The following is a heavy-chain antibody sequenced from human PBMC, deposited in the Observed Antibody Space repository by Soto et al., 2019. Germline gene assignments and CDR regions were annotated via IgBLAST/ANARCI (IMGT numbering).Heavy chain of an antibody. CDR2: IYYSGST. D-gene: IGHD3-16*01. J-gene: IGHJ6*02. Sequence: SETLSLTCAVSGGSISSSNWWSWVRQPPGKGLEWIGSIYYSGSTYYNPSLKSRVTISVDTSKNQFSLKLSSVTAADTAVYYCARHLSPGDYGMDVWGQGTTVTVSS. CDR1: GGSISSSNW. V-gene: IGHV4-39*01. CDR3: ARHLSPGDYGMDV.